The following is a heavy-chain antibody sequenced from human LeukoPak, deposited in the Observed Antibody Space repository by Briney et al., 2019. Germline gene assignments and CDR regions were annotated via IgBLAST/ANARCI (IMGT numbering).Heavy chain of an antibody. D-gene: IGHD3-10*01. V-gene: IGHV4-38-2*02. CDR2: IYHSGST. J-gene: IGHJ4*02. CDR1: GYSISSGFH. Sequence: SETLSLTCTVSGYSISSGFHWGWIRQPPGKGLEWIGSIYHSGSTNYNPSLKSRVTISVDTSRNQFSLKLSSVTAADTAVYYCARGLWFGDENPPYFDYWGQGILVTVSS. CDR3: ARGLWFGDENPPYFDY.